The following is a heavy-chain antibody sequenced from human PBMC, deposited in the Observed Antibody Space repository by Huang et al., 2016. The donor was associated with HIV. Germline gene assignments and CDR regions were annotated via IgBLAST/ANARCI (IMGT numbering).Heavy chain of an antibody. CDR1: GVPIRSGGFF. CDR3: ARAPYDSRGFYW. J-gene: IGHJ4*02. V-gene: IGHV4-30-4*08. CDR2: IYYTGTT. Sequence: QVRLQESGPGLVRPSQTLALTCTVSGVPIRSGGFFWTWVRRPPERGLEWIGYIYYTGTTHDNPSLKGRLTISVDLSKNQFHLKVNSVTAADTAVYYCARAPYDSRGFYWWGQGTLVTVSS. D-gene: IGHD3-22*01.